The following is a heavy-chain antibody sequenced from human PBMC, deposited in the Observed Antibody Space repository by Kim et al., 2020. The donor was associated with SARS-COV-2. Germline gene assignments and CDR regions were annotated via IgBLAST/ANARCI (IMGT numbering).Heavy chain of an antibody. CDR1: GFTVSSNY. J-gene: IGHJ4*02. Sequence: GGSLRLSCAASGFTVSSNYMSWVRQAPGKGLEWVSVIYSGGSTYYADSVKGRFTISRDNSKNTLYLQMNSLRAEDTAVYYCARAPSIGSSWYYFDYWGQGTLVTVSS. CDR3: ARAPSIGSSWYYFDY. CDR2: IYSGGST. V-gene: IGHV3-53*01. D-gene: IGHD6-13*01.